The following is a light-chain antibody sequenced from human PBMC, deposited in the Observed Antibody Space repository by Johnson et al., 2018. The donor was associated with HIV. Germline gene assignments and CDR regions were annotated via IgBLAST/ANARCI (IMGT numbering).Light chain of an antibody. V-gene: IGLV1-51*01. CDR3: GTWDSSLSGYV. CDR2: YNN. CDR1: SSNIGNNY. Sequence: QSVLTQPPSVSAAPGQKVTISCSGSSSNIGNNYVSWYQQLPGTAPKLLIYYNNKRPSGIPDRFSGSKSGTSATLGITGLQTGDEADYYCGTWDSSLSGYVVGTGTKVTVL. J-gene: IGLJ1*01.